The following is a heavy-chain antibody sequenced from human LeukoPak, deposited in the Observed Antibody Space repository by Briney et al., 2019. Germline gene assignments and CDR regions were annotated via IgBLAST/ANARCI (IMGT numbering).Heavy chain of an antibody. V-gene: IGHV3-48*01. D-gene: IGHD1-14*01. J-gene: IGHJ4*02. CDR1: GFTFSPLG. Sequence: PGGSLRLSCAASGFTFSPLGMNWVRQAPGRGPEWVSYISSGSSTTYYADSVKGRFTISRDNAKNSLYLQVNSLRAEDTAVYYCGREKNLGTWGQGTLVTVSS. CDR2: ISSGSSTT. CDR3: GREKNLGT.